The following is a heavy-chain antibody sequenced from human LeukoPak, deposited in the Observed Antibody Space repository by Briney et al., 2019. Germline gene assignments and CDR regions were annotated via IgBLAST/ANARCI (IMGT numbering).Heavy chain of an antibody. V-gene: IGHV4-4*02. Sequence: KPSETLSLTCAVSGGSISSSSSICWTWVRQPPGKGLEWIGEIYHSGATNYNPSLKSRVTMLLDKSKNQFSLKLNSVTAADAAVYYCARNAGNSDYDYWGQGTLVTVSA. CDR1: GGSISSSSSIC. J-gene: IGHJ4*02. CDR2: IYHSGAT. CDR3: ARNAGNSDYDY. D-gene: IGHD4-23*01.